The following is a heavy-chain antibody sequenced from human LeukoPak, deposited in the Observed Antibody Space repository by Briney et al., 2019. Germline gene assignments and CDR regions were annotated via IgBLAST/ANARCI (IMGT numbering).Heavy chain of an antibody. J-gene: IGHJ4*02. CDR3: ARETILLYYYDSSGIDY. CDR1: GGSISSGSYY. CDR2: IYTSGST. V-gene: IGHV4-61*02. Sequence: SDTLSLTCTVSGGSISSGSYYWSWIRQPAGKGLGWIERIYTSGSTNYNPSLKSRVTISVDTSKNQFSLKLSSVTAADTAVYYCARETILLYYYDSSGIDYWGQGTLVTVSS. D-gene: IGHD3-22*01.